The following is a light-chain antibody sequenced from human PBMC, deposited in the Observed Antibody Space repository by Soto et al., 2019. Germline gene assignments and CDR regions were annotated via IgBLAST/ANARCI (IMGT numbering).Light chain of an antibody. CDR3: ATWDSSLRGV. Sequence: QSVLTQPPSVSAAPGQKVTISCSGSSSNIGNNYVSWYQQLPGTAPKLLIYDNNNRPSGIPDRFSGSKSGTSATLGIAGLQTGDEADYYCATWDSSLRGVFGTGTKVTVL. J-gene: IGLJ1*01. CDR2: DNN. V-gene: IGLV1-51*01. CDR1: SSNIGNNY.